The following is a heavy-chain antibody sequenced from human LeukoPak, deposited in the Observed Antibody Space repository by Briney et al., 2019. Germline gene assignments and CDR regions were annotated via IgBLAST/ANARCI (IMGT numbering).Heavy chain of an antibody. D-gene: IGHD4/OR15-4a*01. Sequence: PSETLSLTCTVSGGSISSYYWSWIRQPPGKGLEWIGYIYNTGEITDYSPSLKSRVTISVDTSKNQFSLRLNSVTTAGTAVYYCARMGAIAGASANVDFWGQGTLVTVSS. V-gene: IGHV4-59*01. CDR3: ARMGAIAGASANVDF. J-gene: IGHJ4*02. CDR1: GGSISSYY. CDR2: IYNTGEIT.